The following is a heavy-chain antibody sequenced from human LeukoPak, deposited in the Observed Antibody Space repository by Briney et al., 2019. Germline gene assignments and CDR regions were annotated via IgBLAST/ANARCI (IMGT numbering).Heavy chain of an antibody. CDR1: GFTFSSYS. Sequence: GGSLRLSCAASGFTFSSYSMNWVRQAPGRGLEWVSSISSSSSYIYYADSVKGRFTISRDNAKNSLYLQMNSLRAEDTAVYYCARDQGEYFDWLLYTHGVNWGQGTLVTVSS. J-gene: IGHJ4*02. CDR3: ARDQGEYFDWLLYTHGVN. CDR2: ISSSSSYI. V-gene: IGHV3-21*01. D-gene: IGHD3-9*01.